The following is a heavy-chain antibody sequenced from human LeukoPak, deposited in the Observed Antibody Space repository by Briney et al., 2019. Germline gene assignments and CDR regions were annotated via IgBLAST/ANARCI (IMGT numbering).Heavy chain of an antibody. Sequence: PGGSLRLSRVTSGFTFSNYGMHWVRQAPGKGLEWVAFIRFDGSNKYYADSVKGRFTISRDDAKNTVYLQMNSLRAEDTAVYYCAALQSYCSRTSCYGGDASHMWGQGTMVTVSS. CDR3: AALQSYCSRTSCYGGDASHM. CDR1: GFTFSNYG. V-gene: IGHV3-30*02. J-gene: IGHJ3*02. D-gene: IGHD2-2*01. CDR2: IRFDGSNK.